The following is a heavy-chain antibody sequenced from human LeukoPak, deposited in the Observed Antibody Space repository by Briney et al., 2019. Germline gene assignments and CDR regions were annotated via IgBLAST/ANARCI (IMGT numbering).Heavy chain of an antibody. V-gene: IGHV1-46*01. J-gene: IGHJ4*02. CDR2: INPSGGST. CDR3: AREGILYQLLFGEIGFDY. CDR1: GYTFTSYY. D-gene: IGHD2-2*01. Sequence: ASVKVSCKASGYTFTSYYMHWVRQAPGQGLEWMGIINPSGGSTSYAQKFQGRVTMTRDTSTSTVYMELSSLRSEDTAVYYCAREGILYQLLFGEIGFDYWGQGTLVTVSS.